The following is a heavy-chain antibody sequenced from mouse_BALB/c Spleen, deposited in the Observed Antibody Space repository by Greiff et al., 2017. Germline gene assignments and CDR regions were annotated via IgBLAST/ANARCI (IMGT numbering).Heavy chain of an antibody. CDR3: ARNPNWDGDYAMDY. CDR2: IWSGGST. D-gene: IGHD4-1*02. CDR1: GFSLTSYG. V-gene: IGHV2-2*02. J-gene: IGHJ4*01. Sequence: QVQLQQSGPGLVQPSQSLSITCTVSGFSLTSYGVHWVRQSPGKGLEWLGVIWSGGSTDYNAAFISRLSISKDNSKSQVFFKMNSLQANDTAKYYCARNPNWDGDYAMDYWGQGTSVTVSS.